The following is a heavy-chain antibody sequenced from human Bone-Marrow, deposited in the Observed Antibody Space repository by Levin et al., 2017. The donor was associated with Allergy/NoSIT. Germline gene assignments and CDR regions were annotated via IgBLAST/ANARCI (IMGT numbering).Heavy chain of an antibody. D-gene: IGHD2/OR15-2a*01. CDR1: GISFSTYA. Sequence: PGGSLRLSCVASGISFSTYAMSWVRQAPGKGLEWVSIISGSGGSTSYADSLKGRFTISRDNSRNTLYLQMNSLRGDDTAVYYCASGYSTDRYVGNTPHLHYWGRGTLVTVSS. V-gene: IGHV3-23*01. CDR2: ISGSGGST. CDR3: ASGYSTDRYVGNTPHLHY. J-gene: IGHJ4*02.